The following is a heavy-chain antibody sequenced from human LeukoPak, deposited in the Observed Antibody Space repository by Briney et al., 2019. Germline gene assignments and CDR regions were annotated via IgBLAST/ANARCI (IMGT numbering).Heavy chain of an antibody. CDR2: LNEDGSEK. CDR1: GFTVRTYW. D-gene: IGHD2-15*01. CDR3: VRGGDWFDT. V-gene: IGHV3-7*01. Sequence: GGSLKLSCAASGFTVRTYWMSWVRQAPGKGLEWVANLNEDGSEKYSVDSVKGRFTISRDNAKNSLYLQMNSLRAEDTAVYYCVRGGDWFDTWGQGILVTVSS. J-gene: IGHJ5*02.